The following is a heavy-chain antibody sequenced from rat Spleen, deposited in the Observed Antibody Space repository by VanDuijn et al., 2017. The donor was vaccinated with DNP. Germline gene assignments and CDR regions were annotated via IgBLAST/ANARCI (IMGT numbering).Heavy chain of an antibody. J-gene: IGHJ2*01. CDR3: ASSMGSYYPYYFDY. D-gene: IGHD1-12*02. CDR1: GLTFSNYY. Sequence: EVQLVDSGGDLVQPGRSMKLSCAASGLTFSNYYMAWVRQAPTKGLEWVASISIGGRNTYYRDSVKGRFTISRDNAKSTLYLQMDSLRSEETATYYCASSMGSYYPYYFDYWGQGVMVTVSS. V-gene: IGHV5S11*01. CDR2: ISIGGRNT.